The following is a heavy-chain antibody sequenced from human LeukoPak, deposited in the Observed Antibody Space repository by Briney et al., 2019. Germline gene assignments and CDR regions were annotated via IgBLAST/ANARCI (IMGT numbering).Heavy chain of an antibody. CDR2: INHSGST. CDR3: ARVNYEGIVVVPAAIDY. J-gene: IGHJ4*02. CDR1: GGSFSGYY. V-gene: IGHV4-34*01. D-gene: IGHD2-2*01. Sequence: SETLSLTCAVYGGSFSGYYWSWIRQPPGKGLEWIGEINHSGSTNYNPSLTSRVTISVDTSKNQFSLKLSSVTAADTAVYYCARVNYEGIVVVPAAIDYWGQGTLVTVSS.